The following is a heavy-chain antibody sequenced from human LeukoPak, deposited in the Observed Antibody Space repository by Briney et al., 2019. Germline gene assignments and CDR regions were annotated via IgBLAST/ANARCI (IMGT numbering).Heavy chain of an antibody. CDR2: ISFDGSNK. V-gene: IGHV3-30*04. D-gene: IGHD1-14*01. J-gene: IGHJ5*02. CDR3: ARNPES. Sequence: GGSLRLSCAASGFTFSSYAMHCVRQAPGKGLEWVAVISFDGSNKFYADSVRGRFTISRDNSKNTLYLQMNSLRPEDTAVYYCARNPESWGQGTLVSVSS. CDR1: GFTFSSYA.